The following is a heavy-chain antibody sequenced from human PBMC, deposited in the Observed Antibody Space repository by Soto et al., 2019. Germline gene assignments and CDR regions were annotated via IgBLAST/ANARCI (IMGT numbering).Heavy chain of an antibody. V-gene: IGHV4-30-4*01. Sequence: QVQLQESGPGLVKPSQTLSLTCTVSGGSISSGDYYWSWIRQPPGKGLEWIGYIYYSGSTYYNPYRKSRVTISVDTTKNQCSRKLSSVTAADTAVYYCARVRSYYDYVWGSYRSKYYFDYWGQGTLVTVSS. CDR1: GGSISSGDYY. J-gene: IGHJ4*02. D-gene: IGHD3-16*02. CDR2: IYYSGST. CDR3: ARVRSYYDYVWGSYRSKYYFDY.